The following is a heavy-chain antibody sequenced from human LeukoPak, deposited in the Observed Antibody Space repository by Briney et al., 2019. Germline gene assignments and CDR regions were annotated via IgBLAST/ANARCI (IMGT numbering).Heavy chain of an antibody. D-gene: IGHD3-22*01. CDR3: ARDRYYYDSSGVQLDAFDI. CDR2: ISSSGSTI. Sequence: PGGSLRLSCAASGFTFSDYYMSWLRQAPGKGLEWVSYISSSGSTIYYADSVKGRFTISRDNAKNSLYLQMNSLRAEDTAVYYCARDRYYYDSSGVQLDAFDIWGQGTMVTVSS. J-gene: IGHJ3*02. CDR1: GFTFSDYY. V-gene: IGHV3-11*01.